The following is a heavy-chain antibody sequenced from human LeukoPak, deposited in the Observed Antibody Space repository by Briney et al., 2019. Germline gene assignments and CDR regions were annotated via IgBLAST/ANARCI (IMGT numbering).Heavy chain of an antibody. Sequence: GGSLRLSCAASGFTFSSYAMSWVCQAPGKGLEWVSDISTTGTSTSYADSVKGRFTISRDNSKNTLYLQMISLRAEDTAVYYCAKDPAQLYYFDCWGQGTLVTVSS. CDR1: GFTFSSYA. D-gene: IGHD2-15*01. CDR2: ISTTGTST. J-gene: IGHJ4*02. V-gene: IGHV3-23*01. CDR3: AKDPAQLYYFDC.